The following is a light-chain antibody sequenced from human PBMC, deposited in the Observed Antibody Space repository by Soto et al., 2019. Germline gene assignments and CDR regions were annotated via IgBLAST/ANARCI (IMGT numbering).Light chain of an antibody. CDR2: GAS. J-gene: IGKJ5*01. CDR3: QQYNNWPPT. V-gene: IGKV3-15*01. Sequence: EAVLTQSPATLSVFPGERATLSCRASQSVATNLAWYQQRPGQAPRLLIYGASKRAIGLPARFSGSGSGTEFTLTISSLQSEDFAVYYCQQYNNWPPTFGQGTRLEIK. CDR1: QSVATN.